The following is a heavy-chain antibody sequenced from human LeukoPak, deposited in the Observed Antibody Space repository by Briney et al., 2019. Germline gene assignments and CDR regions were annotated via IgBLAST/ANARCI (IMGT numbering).Heavy chain of an antibody. J-gene: IGHJ4*02. D-gene: IGHD5-24*01. CDR2: ISSSSSYI. Sequence: GGSLRLSCAASGLTYSSYAMHWVRQAPGKGLEWVSSISSSSSYIYYADSVKGRYTISRENAKNSLYLQMHSLRAEDAPVYYCARGGREGQRKGNYWGQGTLVTVSS. CDR1: GLTYSSYA. CDR3: ARGGREGQRKGNY. V-gene: IGHV3-21*01.